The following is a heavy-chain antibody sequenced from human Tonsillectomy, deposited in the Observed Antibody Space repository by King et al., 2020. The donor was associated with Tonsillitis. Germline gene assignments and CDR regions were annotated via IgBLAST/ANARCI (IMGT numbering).Heavy chain of an antibody. V-gene: IGHV3-9*01. CDR2: FSWNSVSI. D-gene: IGHD6-13*01. Sequence: VQLVESGGGLVQPGRSLRLSCAASGFTFDDYAMHWVRQAPGKGLEWVSGFSWNSVSIGYADSGKGRFAISRDNAKNSLYLQMNSLRAEDTALYYCAKDRGIAAAGGFDYWGQGTLVTVSS. CDR3: AKDRGIAAAGGFDY. J-gene: IGHJ4*02. CDR1: GFTFDDYA.